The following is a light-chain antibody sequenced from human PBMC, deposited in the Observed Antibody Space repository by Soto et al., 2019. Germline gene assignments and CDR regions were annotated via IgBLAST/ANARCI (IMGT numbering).Light chain of an antibody. Sequence: QCALPQTASVSGSPGLWITLSFTGTSSDVLACKFVTWNQHHAGKAPKLFIYQVSNRPSGLSNRFSGWKLGNTASLTISGLEPEDEADYHCSACTTSGSDVFGPGTKVTVL. CDR3: SACTTSGSDV. J-gene: IGLJ1*01. CDR2: QVS. V-gene: IGLV2-14*01. CDR1: SSDVLACKF.